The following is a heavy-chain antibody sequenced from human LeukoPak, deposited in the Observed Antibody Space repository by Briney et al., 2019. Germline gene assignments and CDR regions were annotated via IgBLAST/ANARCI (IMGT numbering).Heavy chain of an antibody. Sequence: KPSETLSLTCAVYGGSFSGYYWNWIRQPPGKGLEWIGEINHSGINHSGSTNYNPSLKSRVAISVDTSKNQFSLELSSVTAADTAVYYCASSLAYCYDSNGQRENYFDSWGQGTLVTVSS. V-gene: IGHV4-34*01. J-gene: IGHJ4*02. CDR1: GGSFSGYY. D-gene: IGHD3-22*01. CDR3: ASSLAYCYDSNGQRENYFDS. CDR2: INHSGINHSGST.